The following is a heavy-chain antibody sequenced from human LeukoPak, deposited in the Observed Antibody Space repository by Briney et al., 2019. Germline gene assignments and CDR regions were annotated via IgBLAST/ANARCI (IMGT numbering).Heavy chain of an antibody. D-gene: IGHD5-18*01. CDR1: GGSISSYY. CDR3: ASGDTAGHFDY. CDR2: IYYSGST. J-gene: IGHJ4*02. Sequence: SETLSLTCTASGGSISSYYWSWIRQPPGKGLEWIGYIYYSGSTNYNPSLKSRVTISVDTSKNQFSLKLSSVTAADTAVYYCASGDTAGHFDYWGQGTLVTVSS. V-gene: IGHV4-59*01.